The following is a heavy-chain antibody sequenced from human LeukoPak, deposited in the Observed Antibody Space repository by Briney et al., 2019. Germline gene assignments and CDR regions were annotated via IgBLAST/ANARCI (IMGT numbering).Heavy chain of an antibody. Sequence: SETLSLTCTVSGGSISSSSYYWGWIRQPPGEGLEWIGSIYYSGSTYYNPSLKSRVTISVDTSKNQFSLKLSSVTAADTAVYYCGTTYSSSWLFDYWGQGTLVTVSS. J-gene: IGHJ4*02. CDR1: GGSISSSSYY. CDR2: IYYSGST. V-gene: IGHV4-39*01. D-gene: IGHD6-13*01. CDR3: GTTYSSSWLFDY.